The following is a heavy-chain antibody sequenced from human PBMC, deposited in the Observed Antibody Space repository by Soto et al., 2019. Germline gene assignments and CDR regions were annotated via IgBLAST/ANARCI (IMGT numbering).Heavy chain of an antibody. CDR1: GGSISSSGDS. D-gene: IGHD1-26*01. V-gene: IGHV4-39*01. J-gene: IGHJ4*02. Sequence: FVTKCLPSTLSGGSISSSGDSPGQIHQPPGKGLEWIGSIYYSGSTYYNPSLKSRVTISVDTSKNQFSLKLSSVTAADTAVYYCARRMGEWELLRSAFDYWGQGTLVTVSS. CDR2: IYYSGST. CDR3: ARRMGEWELLRSAFDY.